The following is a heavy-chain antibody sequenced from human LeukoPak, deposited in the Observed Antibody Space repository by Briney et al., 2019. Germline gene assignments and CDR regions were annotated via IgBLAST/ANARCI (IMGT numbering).Heavy chain of an antibody. CDR2: INPNSGGT. Sequence: ASVKVSCKASGYTFTGYYMHWVRQAPGQGLEWMGGINPNSGGTNYAQKFQGRVTMTRDTSISTAYMELSRLRSDDTAVYYCARGYYYDSSGPDAFDIWGQGTMVTVSS. J-gene: IGHJ3*02. D-gene: IGHD3-22*01. CDR1: GYTFTGYY. V-gene: IGHV1-2*02. CDR3: ARGYYYDSSGPDAFDI.